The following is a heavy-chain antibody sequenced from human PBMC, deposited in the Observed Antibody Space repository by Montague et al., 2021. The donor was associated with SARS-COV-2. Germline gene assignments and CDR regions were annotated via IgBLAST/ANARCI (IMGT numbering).Heavy chain of an antibody. D-gene: IGHD5-24*01. J-gene: IGHJ4*02. CDR3: ARVFPRWLQFDPYFDY. Sequence: SETLSLTCTVSGGSISSYYWSWIWQPQGKGLEWIGYIYYSGSTNYNPSLKRRVTISVDTSKNQFTLKLSSVTAAATAVYDCARVFPRWLQFDPYFDYWGQGTLVTVSS. V-gene: IGHV4-59*01. CDR2: IYYSGST. CDR1: GGSISSYY.